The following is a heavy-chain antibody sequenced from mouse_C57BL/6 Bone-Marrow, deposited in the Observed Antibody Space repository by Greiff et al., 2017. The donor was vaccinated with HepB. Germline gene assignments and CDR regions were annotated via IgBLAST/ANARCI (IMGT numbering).Heavy chain of an antibody. CDR1: GFTFTSYA. CDR3: AIARRTTVVAYWYFDV. J-gene: IGHJ1*03. CDR2: ISDGGSYT. Sequence: EVQRVESGGGLVKPGGSLKLSCAASGFTFTSYAMSWVRQTPEKRLEWVATISDGGSYTYYPDNVKGRFTISRDNAKNNLYLQLSHLKSEDTAMYYCAIARRTTVVAYWYFDVWGTGTTVTVSS. V-gene: IGHV5-4*01. D-gene: IGHD1-1*01.